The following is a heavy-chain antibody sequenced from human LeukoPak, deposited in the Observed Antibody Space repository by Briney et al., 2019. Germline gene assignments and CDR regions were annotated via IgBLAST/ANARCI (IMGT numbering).Heavy chain of an antibody. D-gene: IGHD6-6*01. CDR3: ARGWLGSSSEGFGY. V-gene: IGHV3-30*03. CDR1: GFTFSSYG. CDR2: ISYDGSNK. J-gene: IGHJ4*02. Sequence: GRSLRLSCAASGFTFSSYGMHWVRQAPGKGLEWVAVISYDGSNKYYADSVKGRFTISRDNAKNSLYLQMNSLRAEDTAVYYCARGWLGSSSEGFGYWGQGTLVTVSS.